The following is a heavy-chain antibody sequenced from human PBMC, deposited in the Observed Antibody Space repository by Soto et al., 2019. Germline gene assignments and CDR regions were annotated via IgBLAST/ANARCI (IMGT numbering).Heavy chain of an antibody. CDR1: GSTFSSYS. CDR3: ARDGLTYYDILTGYYPVGSFDY. CDR2: ISSSSSTI. V-gene: IGHV3-48*02. Sequence: PGGSLRLSCAASGSTFSSYSMNWVRQAPGKGLEWVSYISSSSSTIYYADSVKGRFTISRDNAKNSLYLQMNSLRDEDTAVYYCARDGLTYYDILTGYYPVGSFDYWGQGTLVTVS. J-gene: IGHJ4*02. D-gene: IGHD3-9*01.